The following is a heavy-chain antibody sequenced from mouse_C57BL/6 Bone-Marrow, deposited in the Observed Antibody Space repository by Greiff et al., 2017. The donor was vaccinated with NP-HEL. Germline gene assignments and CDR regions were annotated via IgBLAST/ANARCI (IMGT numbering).Heavy chain of an antibody. CDR3: AKGVAMDY. V-gene: IGHV1-69*01. CDR2: IDPSDSYT. Sequence: QVQLQQPGAELVMPGASVKLSCKASGYTFTSYWMHWVKQRPGQGLEWIGEIDPSDSYTNYNQKFKGKSTLTVDKSSSTAYMQLSSLTSEDSAVYYCAKGVAMDYWGRGTSVTVSS. J-gene: IGHJ4*01. CDR1: GYTFTSYW.